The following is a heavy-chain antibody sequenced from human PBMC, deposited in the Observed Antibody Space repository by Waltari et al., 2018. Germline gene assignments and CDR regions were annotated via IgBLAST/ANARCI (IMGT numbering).Heavy chain of an antibody. CDR1: GYSISSGYY. V-gene: IGHV4-38-2*01. J-gene: IGHJ4*02. D-gene: IGHD6-13*01. CDR3: ATQYSSSWIPFDY. Sequence: QVQLQESGPGLVKPSETLSLTCAVSGYSISSGYYWGWIRQPPGKGLEWIGSIYHSGSTYYNPSLKSRVTISVDTSKNQFSLKLSSVTAADTAVYYCATQYSSSWIPFDYWGQGTLVTVSS. CDR2: IYHSGST.